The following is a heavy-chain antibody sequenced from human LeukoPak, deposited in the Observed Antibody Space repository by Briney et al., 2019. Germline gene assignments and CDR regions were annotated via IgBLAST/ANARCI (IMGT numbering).Heavy chain of an antibody. CDR2: ISAYNGNT. CDR1: GYTFTSYG. V-gene: IGHV1-18*01. Sequence: ASVKVSCKASGYTFTSYGISWVRQAPGQGLEGMGWISAYNGNTNYAQKLQGRVTMTTDTSTSTAYMELRSLRSDDTAVYYCARKVTSPFKYYYGSGSYSYFDYWGQGTLVTVSS. J-gene: IGHJ4*02. CDR3: ARKVTSPFKYYYGSGSYSYFDY. D-gene: IGHD3-10*01.